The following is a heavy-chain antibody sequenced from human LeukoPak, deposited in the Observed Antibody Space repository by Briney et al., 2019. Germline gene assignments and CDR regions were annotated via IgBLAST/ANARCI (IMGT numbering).Heavy chain of an antibody. CDR1: GGSISSSSYY. J-gene: IGHJ4*02. D-gene: IGHD3-10*01. Sequence: SETLSLTCTVSGGSISSSSYYWGWIRQPPGKGLEWIGSIYYSGSTYYNPSLKSRVTISVDTSKNQFSLKLSSVTAADTAVYYCARAHGSGSYSPPGYWGQGTLVTVSS. CDR2: IYYSGST. V-gene: IGHV4-39*01. CDR3: ARAHGSGSYSPPGY.